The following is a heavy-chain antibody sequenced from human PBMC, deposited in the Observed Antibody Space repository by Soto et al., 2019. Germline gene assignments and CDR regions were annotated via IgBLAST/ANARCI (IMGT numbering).Heavy chain of an antibody. V-gene: IGHV1-18*01. CDR3: TRDRLTLTTSLIFDF. J-gene: IGHJ4*02. D-gene: IGHD3-9*01. Sequence: QVQLVQSGAEVKKPGASVKVSCKASGYTFTNYGIAWVRQALGQGLEWMGWISPYSGKTDYRQNLQGRVTMTADTSTTTAYMELRSLRSDDTAVYYCTRDRLTLTTSLIFDFWGQGTLVTVSS. CDR1: GYTFTNYG. CDR2: ISPYSGKT.